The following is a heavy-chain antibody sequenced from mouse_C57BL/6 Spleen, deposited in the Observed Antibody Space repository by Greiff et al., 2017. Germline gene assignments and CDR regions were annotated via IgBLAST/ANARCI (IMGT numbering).Heavy chain of an antibody. V-gene: IGHV1-64*01. CDR3: AKPYDYGGWFAY. CDR1: GYTFTSYW. D-gene: IGHD2-4*01. J-gene: IGHJ3*01. CDR2: IHPNSGST. Sequence: QVQLKQPGAELVKPGASVKLSCKASGYTFTSYWMHWVKQRPGQGLEWIGMIHPNSGSTNYNEKFKSKATLTVDKSSSTAYIQLSSLTSEDSAVYYCAKPYDYGGWFAYWGQGTLVTVSA.